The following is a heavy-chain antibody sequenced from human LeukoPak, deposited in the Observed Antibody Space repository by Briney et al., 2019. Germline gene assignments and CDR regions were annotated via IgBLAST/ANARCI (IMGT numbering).Heavy chain of an antibody. CDR1: GFTFSSYS. V-gene: IGHV3-48*01. D-gene: IGHD6-6*01. CDR2: ISSSSSTI. Sequence: TGGSLRLSCAASGFTFSSYSMNWVRQAPGKGLEWVSYISSSSSTIYYADSVKGRFTISRDNAKYSLYLQMNSLRAEDTAVYYCARDRPTTEIRGRRGVFDYWGQGTLVTVSS. CDR3: ARDRPTTEIRGRRGVFDY. J-gene: IGHJ4*02.